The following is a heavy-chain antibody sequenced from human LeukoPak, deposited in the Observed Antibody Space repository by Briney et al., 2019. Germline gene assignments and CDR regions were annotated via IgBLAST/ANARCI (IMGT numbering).Heavy chain of an antibody. J-gene: IGHJ6*03. CDR2: INSDGSST. V-gene: IGHV3-74*01. D-gene: IGHD6-13*01. Sequence: GGSLRLSCAASGFTFSSYWIHWVRQAPGKGLVWVSRINSDGSSTTYADSVKGRFTISRDNAKNTLYLQMNSLRAEDTAVYYCARDGVSSWPYYYYYIDVWGKGTTVTVSS. CDR1: GFTFSSYW. CDR3: ARDGVSSWPYYYYYIDV.